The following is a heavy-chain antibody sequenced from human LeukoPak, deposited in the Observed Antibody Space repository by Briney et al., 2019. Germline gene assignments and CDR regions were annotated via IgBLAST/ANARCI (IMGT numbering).Heavy chain of an antibody. Sequence: GGSLRLSCAASGFTFSSYAMHWVRQAPGKGLEYVSAISSNGGSTYYANSVKGRFTISRDNSKNTLYLQMGSLRAEDMAVYYCARDKFMDVWGKGTTVTVSS. J-gene: IGHJ6*03. CDR2: ISSNGGST. CDR1: GFTFSSYA. V-gene: IGHV3-64*01. CDR3: ARDKFMDV.